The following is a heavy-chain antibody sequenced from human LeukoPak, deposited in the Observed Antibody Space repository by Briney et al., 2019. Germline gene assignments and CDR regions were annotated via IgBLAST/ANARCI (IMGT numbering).Heavy chain of an antibody. Sequence: GGSLRLSCAASGFSFSSYGMHWVRQAPGKGLEWVAYMRSDGSTKYYADSGKGRFTISRDNSKNTLYLQMNSLRPEDTAVYYCAKGYDSSGYYLDHWGQGTLVTVSS. CDR3: AKGYDSSGYYLDH. CDR1: GFSFSSYG. D-gene: IGHD3-22*01. J-gene: IGHJ4*02. V-gene: IGHV3-30*02. CDR2: MRSDGSTK.